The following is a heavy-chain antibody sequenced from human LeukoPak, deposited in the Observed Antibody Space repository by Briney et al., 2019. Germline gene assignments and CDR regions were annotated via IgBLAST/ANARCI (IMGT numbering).Heavy chain of an antibody. Sequence: SETLSLTCTVSGGSISSYYWSWIRQPPGKGLEWIGYIYYSGSTNYNPSLKSRVTISVDTSKNQFSLKLSSVTAADTAVYYCARANGGWYGYSYGFYGYWGQGTLVTVSS. V-gene: IGHV4-59*01. CDR1: GGSISSYY. D-gene: IGHD5-18*01. J-gene: IGHJ4*02. CDR2: IYYSGST. CDR3: ARANGGWYGYSYGFYGY.